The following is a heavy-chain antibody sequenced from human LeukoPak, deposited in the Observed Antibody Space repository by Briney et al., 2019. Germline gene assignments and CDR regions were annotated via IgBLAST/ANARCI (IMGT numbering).Heavy chain of an antibody. CDR1: GFTFSSYA. CDR3: ARDIIAARPDDY. Sequence: PGGSLRLSCAASGFTFSSYAVHWVRQAPGKGLEWVAVISYDGSNKYYADSVKGRFTISRDNSKNTLYLQMNSLRAEDTAVYYCARDIIAARPDDYWGQGTLVTVSS. J-gene: IGHJ4*02. D-gene: IGHD6-6*01. CDR2: ISYDGSNK. V-gene: IGHV3-30*04.